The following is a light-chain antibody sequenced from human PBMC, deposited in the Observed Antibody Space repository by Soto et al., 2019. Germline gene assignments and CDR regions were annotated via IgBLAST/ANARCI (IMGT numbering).Light chain of an antibody. CDR1: QSVSSNY. CDR3: QQYGSSPWT. CDR2: GAS. V-gene: IGKV3-20*01. J-gene: IGKJ1*01. Sequence: EIVLTQSPGTLSLSPGERATLSCRASQSVSSNYLAWYQQKPGQAPRPLIYGASSRATGIPDRFSGSGAGTDFTLTIRRLESEDVAVYYCQQYGSSPWTFGQGTKVEIK.